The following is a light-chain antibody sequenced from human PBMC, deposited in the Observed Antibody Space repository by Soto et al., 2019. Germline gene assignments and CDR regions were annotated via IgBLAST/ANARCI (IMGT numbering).Light chain of an antibody. CDR3: SSYTGSSTLYV. CDR2: DVT. Sequence: QSALTQPASVSGSPGQSITISCTGTSSDVGGYNSVSWYQQYPGKAPKLMIYDVTNRPSGVSNRFSGSKSGNTASLAICGLQAEDEADYYCSSYTGSSTLYVFGTGTKLTVL. CDR1: SSDVGGYNS. J-gene: IGLJ1*01. V-gene: IGLV2-14*01.